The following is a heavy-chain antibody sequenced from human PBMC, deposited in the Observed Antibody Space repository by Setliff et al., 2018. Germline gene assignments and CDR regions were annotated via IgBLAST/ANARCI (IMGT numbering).Heavy chain of an antibody. CDR1: GFTFSGSA. CDR2: IRSKAFSY. Sequence: PGESLKISCAVSGFTFSGSAVHWVRQASGKGLEWVGRIRSKAFSYADSVKGRFTISRDNSKNTLYLQMNSLRAEDTAVYYCARESQIACFGCSGGSSWFGAFDIWGQGTMVTVSS. J-gene: IGHJ3*02. V-gene: IGHV3-73*01. CDR3: ARESQIACFGCSGGSSWFGAFDI. D-gene: IGHD2-15*01.